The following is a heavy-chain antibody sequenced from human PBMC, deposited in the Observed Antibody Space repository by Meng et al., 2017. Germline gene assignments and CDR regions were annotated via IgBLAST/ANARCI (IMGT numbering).Heavy chain of an antibody. V-gene: IGHV3-21*01. CDR2: ISSSSSYI. D-gene: IGHD4-23*01. J-gene: IGHJ1*01. CDR1: GFTFSSYA. CDR3: ARARKTTVDPYFQH. Sequence: GESLKISCAASGFTFSSYAMSWVRQAPGKGLEWVSSISSSSSYIYYADSVKGRFTISRDNAKNSLYLQMNSLRAEDTAVYYCARARKTTVDPYFQHWGQGTLVTVSS.